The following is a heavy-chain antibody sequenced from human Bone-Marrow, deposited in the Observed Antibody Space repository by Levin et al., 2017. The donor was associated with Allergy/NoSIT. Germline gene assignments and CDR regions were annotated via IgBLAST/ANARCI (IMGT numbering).Heavy chain of an antibody. CDR2: IYYSGTT. V-gene: IGHV4-39*07. J-gene: IGHJ4*02. CDR3: ARDSLMVAGIDF. D-gene: IGHD6-19*01. CDR1: GGSVSSTSDY. Sequence: SETLSLTCSVSGGSVSSTSDYWGWIRQPPGKGLEWIGAIYYSGTTYYNPSLKSRVNISLDMAKNQFSLKLTSVTAADTAVYYCARDSLMVAGIDFWGQGTLVSVSS.